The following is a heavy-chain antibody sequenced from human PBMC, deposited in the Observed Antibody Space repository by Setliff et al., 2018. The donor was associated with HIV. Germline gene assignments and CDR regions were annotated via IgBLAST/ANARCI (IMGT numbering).Heavy chain of an antibody. J-gene: IGHJ3*02. CDR2: IIPSSGGT. CDR3: ASKVYCTNGVCLDAFDI. Sequence: ASVKVSCKASGYTFTGYYIHWVRQAPGQGLEWMGRIIPSSGGTNYAQKFRGRVTMTRDTSISTAYMELSRLRSDDTAVYYCASKVYCTNGVCLDAFDIWGQGTMVTVSS. V-gene: IGHV1-2*06. D-gene: IGHD2-8*01. CDR1: GYTFTGYY.